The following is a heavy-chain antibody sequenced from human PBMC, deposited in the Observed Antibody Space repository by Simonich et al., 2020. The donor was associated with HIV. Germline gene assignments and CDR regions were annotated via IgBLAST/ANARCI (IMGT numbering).Heavy chain of an antibody. Sequence: QVQLVQSGAEVKKPGASVKVSCKTSGYTFTNHFIHWVRQAPGQGLEWMGISNPRSGVTSHEQKVQGRVTMTRDTSTSTVYMDLRSLRSEDTAVYFCARAPYTSGWYGIDYWGQGTLVTVSS. J-gene: IGHJ4*02. CDR2: SNPRSGVT. D-gene: IGHD6-19*01. V-gene: IGHV1-46*01. CDR1: GYTFTNHF. CDR3: ARAPYTSGWYGIDY.